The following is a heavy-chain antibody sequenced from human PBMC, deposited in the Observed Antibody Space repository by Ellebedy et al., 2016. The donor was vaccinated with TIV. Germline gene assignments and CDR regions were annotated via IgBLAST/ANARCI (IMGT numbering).Heavy chain of an antibody. CDR1: GGSISTYY. J-gene: IGHJ6*02. Sequence: SETLSLXXTVSGGSISTYYWSWIRHPPGKGLERIGYIYYSGSTNYNPSLKSRVTISVDTSKNQFSLKLSSVTAADSAVYYCVRSEGYAMDVWGQGTTVTVSS. V-gene: IGHV4-59*01. CDR3: VRSEGYAMDV. CDR2: IYYSGST.